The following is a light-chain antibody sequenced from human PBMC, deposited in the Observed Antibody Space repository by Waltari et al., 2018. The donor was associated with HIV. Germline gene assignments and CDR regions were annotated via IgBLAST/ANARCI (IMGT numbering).Light chain of an antibody. CDR2: EVN. Sequence: QSALTQPPSVSGSPGQSVSISCTGSSSDVGSYNRVSWYQQPPGTAPKLIIYEVNNRPSGVPDRFSGSQSGNTASLSISGLQAEDEAYYYCSLYTGTTNVLFGGGTKLTVL. CDR3: SLYTGTTNVL. J-gene: IGLJ2*01. CDR1: SSDVGSYNR. V-gene: IGLV2-18*01.